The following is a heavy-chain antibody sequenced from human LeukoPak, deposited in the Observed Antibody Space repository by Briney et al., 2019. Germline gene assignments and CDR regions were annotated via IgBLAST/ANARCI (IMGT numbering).Heavy chain of an antibody. CDR3: ARAPSVGWFHIDY. CDR1: GGSISSYH. CDR2: IYYSGST. Sequence: SGTLSLICTVSGGSISSYHWSWIRQPPGKGLEWIGYIYYSGSTNYNPSLKSRVTISVDTSKNQFSLKLSSVTAADTAVYYCARAPSVGWFHIDYWGQGTLVTVSS. J-gene: IGHJ4*02. V-gene: IGHV4-59*01. D-gene: IGHD2-15*01.